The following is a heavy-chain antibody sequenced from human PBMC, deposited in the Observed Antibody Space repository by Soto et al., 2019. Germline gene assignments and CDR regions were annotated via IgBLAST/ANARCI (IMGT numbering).Heavy chain of an antibody. V-gene: IGHV3-33*01. CDR1: GFTFSSYG. D-gene: IGHD4-17*01. J-gene: IGHJ4*02. Sequence: QVQLVESGGGVVQPGRSLRLSCAASGFTFSSYGMHWVRQAPGKGLEWVAVIWYDGSNKYYADSVKGRFTISRDNSKKTLYPQMNSLRAEDTAVYYCARDQDYHFDYWGQGTLVTVSS. CDR3: ARDQDYHFDY. CDR2: IWYDGSNK.